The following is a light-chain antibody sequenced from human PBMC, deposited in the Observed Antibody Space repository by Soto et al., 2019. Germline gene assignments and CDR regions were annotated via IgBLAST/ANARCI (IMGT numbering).Light chain of an antibody. CDR3: AAWDDSLSGLYV. CDR1: SSDVGGYNY. CDR2: DVS. V-gene: IGLV2-14*03. J-gene: IGLJ1*01. Sequence: QSALIQPASVSGSPGQSITISCTGTSSDVGGYNYVSWYQHHPGKAPKLMIYDVSNRPSGVSNRFSGSKSGNSASLIICGLRSEDEADYYCAAWDDSLSGLYVFGTGTKFTVL.